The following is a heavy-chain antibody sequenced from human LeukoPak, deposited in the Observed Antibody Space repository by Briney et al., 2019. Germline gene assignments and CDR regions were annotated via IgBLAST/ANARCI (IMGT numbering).Heavy chain of an antibody. CDR2: IYYSGTT. D-gene: IGHD2-2*01. Sequence: SETLSLTCTVSGGSIPISTYYWGWVRQPPGKGLEWIGSIYYSGTTKYNPSLKSRVTISVDNSNNKFSLRLSSVTAADTAVYYCATTHIDSDSIVVVPFWGQGTLVTVSS. CDR1: GGSIPISTYY. CDR3: ATTHIDSDSIVVVPF. V-gene: IGHV4-39*07. J-gene: IGHJ4*02.